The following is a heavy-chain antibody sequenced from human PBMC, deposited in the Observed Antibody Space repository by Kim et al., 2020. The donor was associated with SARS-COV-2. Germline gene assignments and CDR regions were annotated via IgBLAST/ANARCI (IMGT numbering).Heavy chain of an antibody. D-gene: IGHD3-3*01. Sequence: GGSLRLSCAASGFTVSSNYMNWVRQAPGKGLEWVSAIYSGGSTYYADSVKGRFTISRHNTKNTLYLQMNSLRAEDTAVYYCARGNYDFWSGPFNWYFDLWGRGTLVTVSS. CDR1: GFTVSSNY. J-gene: IGHJ2*01. CDR2: IYSGGST. V-gene: IGHV3-53*04. CDR3: ARGNYDFWSGPFNWYFDL.